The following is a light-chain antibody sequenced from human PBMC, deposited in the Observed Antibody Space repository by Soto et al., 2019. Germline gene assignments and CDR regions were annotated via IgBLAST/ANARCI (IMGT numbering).Light chain of an antibody. J-gene: IGKJ5*01. CDR1: RSISSSY. V-gene: IGKV3-20*01. CDR3: QQYGSS. CDR2: GAS. Sequence: IVMTQSPDTLSVSPGEGATLSCRASRSISSSYLAWYQQKPGQAPRLLIYGASSGATGIPDRFSGSGSGTDFTLTISRLEPEEVAVYYWQQYGSSFGQGTRLEIK.